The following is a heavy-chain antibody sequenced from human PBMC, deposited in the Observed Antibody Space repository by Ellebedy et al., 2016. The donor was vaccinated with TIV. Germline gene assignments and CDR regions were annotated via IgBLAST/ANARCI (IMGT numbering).Heavy chain of an antibody. J-gene: IGHJ5*02. CDR1: GGSISSYY. Sequence: SETLSLTCTVSGGSISSYYWSWIRQPPGKGLEWIGYIYYSGSTNYNPSLKSRVTISVDTSKNQFSLKLSSVTAADTAVYYCARGAPGIQLWLRNDWFDPWGQGTLVTVSS. D-gene: IGHD5-18*01. CDR2: IYYSGST. V-gene: IGHV4-59*12. CDR3: ARGAPGIQLWLRNDWFDP.